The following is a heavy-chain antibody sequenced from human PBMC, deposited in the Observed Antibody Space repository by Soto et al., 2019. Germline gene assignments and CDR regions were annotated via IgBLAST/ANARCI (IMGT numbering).Heavy chain of an antibody. CDR1: GYTFTSYA. J-gene: IGHJ4*02. D-gene: IGHD2-15*01. V-gene: IGHV1-3*05. CDR3: ARGESVVGDY. Sequence: QVQLVQSGAEEKKPGASVKVSCKASGYTFTSYAMHWVRQAPGQRLDWMGWLNAGNGNTKCSQKFQDRVTITRDTSATTAYMELSSLRSEDTDVYYCARGESVVGDYWGQGTLVTVSS. CDR2: LNAGNGNT.